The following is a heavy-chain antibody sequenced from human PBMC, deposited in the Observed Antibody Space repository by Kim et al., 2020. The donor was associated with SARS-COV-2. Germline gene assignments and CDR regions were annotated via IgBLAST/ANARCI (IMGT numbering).Heavy chain of an antibody. CDR3: ARSPWYYDSSGYSGAFDI. V-gene: IGHV1-2*02. J-gene: IGHJ3*02. D-gene: IGHD3-22*01. CDR2: INPNSGGT. CDR1: GYTFTGYY. Sequence: ASVKVSCKASGYTFTGYYMHWVRQAPGQGLEWMGWINPNSGGTNYAQKFQGRVTMTRDTSISTAYMELSRLRSDDTAVYYCARSPWYYDSSGYSGAFDIWGQGTMVTVSS.